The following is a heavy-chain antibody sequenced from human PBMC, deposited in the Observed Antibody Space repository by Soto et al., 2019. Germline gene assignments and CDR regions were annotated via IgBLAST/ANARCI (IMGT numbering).Heavy chain of an antibody. CDR2: IYYSGST. Sequence: QVQLQDSGPGLVKPSETLSLTCTVSGGSISSYYWSWIRQPPGKGLEWIGYIYYSGSTNYNPSLKSRVAISVDTSKNAFSLKLSSVTAADTAVYYCARQKRYCSGGSCYYWFDPWGQGTLVTVSS. CDR3: ARQKRYCSGGSCYYWFDP. CDR1: GGSISSYY. D-gene: IGHD2-15*01. V-gene: IGHV4-59*08. J-gene: IGHJ5*02.